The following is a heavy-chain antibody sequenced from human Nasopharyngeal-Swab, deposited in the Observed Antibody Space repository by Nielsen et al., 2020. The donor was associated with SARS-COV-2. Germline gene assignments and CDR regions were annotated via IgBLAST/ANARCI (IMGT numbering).Heavy chain of an antibody. CDR3: ARRSSFNWYSSHYYMDV. Sequence: SETLSLTCTVSGASITTYYWSWIRQSPGQGLEWIGYIHNSGTTNYNPSLKSRVTMSMDTSKNQFSLKLSSLTAADTAVYFCARRSSFNWYSSHYYMDVWGNGTTVTVSS. D-gene: IGHD6-13*01. CDR1: GASITTYY. V-gene: IGHV4-4*09. J-gene: IGHJ6*03. CDR2: IHNSGTT.